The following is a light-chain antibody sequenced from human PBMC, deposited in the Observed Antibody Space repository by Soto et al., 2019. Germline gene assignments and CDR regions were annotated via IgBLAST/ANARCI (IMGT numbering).Light chain of an antibody. V-gene: IGLV1-51*01. Sequence: QSVVTQPPSVSAAPGQKVTISCSGSSSNIGANSVSWYQQLPGTVPKLLIHDNDRRPSGIPDRFSGSKSGTSATLDITGLQTGDEADYYCGSWDSSLSVVHFGGGTKVTVL. CDR3: GSWDSSLSVVH. J-gene: IGLJ2*01. CDR2: DND. CDR1: SSNIGANS.